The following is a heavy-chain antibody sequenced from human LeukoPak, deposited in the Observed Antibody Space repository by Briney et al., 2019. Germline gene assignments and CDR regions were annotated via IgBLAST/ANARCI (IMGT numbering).Heavy chain of an antibody. CDR1: GYSFTSYW. J-gene: IGHJ5*02. CDR2: IYPGDSDT. CDR3: AGDGELLSFAYNWFDP. Sequence: GESLKISCKGSGYSFTSYWIGWVRQMPGKGLEWMGIIYPGDSDTRYSPSFQGQVTISADKSISTAYLQWSSLKASDTAMYYCAGDGELLSFAYNWFDPWGQGTLVTVSS. D-gene: IGHD3-10*01. V-gene: IGHV5-51*01.